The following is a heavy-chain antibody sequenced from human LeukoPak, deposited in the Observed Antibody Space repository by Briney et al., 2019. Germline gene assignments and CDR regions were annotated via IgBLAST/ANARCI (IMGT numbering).Heavy chain of an antibody. D-gene: IGHD6-25*01. Sequence: KPSETLSLTCTVSGDSISSGGYYWSWIRQPPGKGLEWLGYVYHSGSTYYNPSLKSRVTISVDRSKNQFSLKLSSVTAADTAVYYCARDGFSSGWLGYFDYWGQGTLVTVSS. CDR3: ARDGFSSGWLGYFDY. CDR1: GDSISSGGYY. J-gene: IGHJ4*02. CDR2: VYHSGST. V-gene: IGHV4-30-2*01.